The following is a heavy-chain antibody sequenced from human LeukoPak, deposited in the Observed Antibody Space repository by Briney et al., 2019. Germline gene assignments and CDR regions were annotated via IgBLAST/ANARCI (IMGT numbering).Heavy chain of an antibody. CDR3: ARVLERNWFDP. CDR2: IYYSGST. V-gene: IGHV4-31*03. J-gene: IGHJ5*02. D-gene: IGHD3-3*02. Sequence: SETLSLTCTVSGGSISSGGYYWSWIRQHPGKGLEWIGYIYYSGSTYYNPSLKSRVTISVDTSKNQFSLKLSSVTAADTAVYYRARVLERNWFDPWGQGTLVTVSS. CDR1: GGSISSGGYY.